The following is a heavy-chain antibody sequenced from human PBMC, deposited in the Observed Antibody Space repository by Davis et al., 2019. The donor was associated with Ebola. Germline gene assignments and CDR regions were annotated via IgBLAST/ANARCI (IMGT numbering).Heavy chain of an antibody. Sequence: GESLKISCAASGFTFSSYAMSWVRQAPGKGLEWVSAISGSGGSTYYADSVKGRFTISRDNSKNTLYLQMNSLRAEDTAVYYCARLWDDYYDSSGPGGYFDYWGQGTLVTVSS. D-gene: IGHD3-22*01. J-gene: IGHJ4*02. CDR1: GFTFSSYA. CDR2: ISGSGGST. V-gene: IGHV3-23*01. CDR3: ARLWDDYYDSSGPGGYFDY.